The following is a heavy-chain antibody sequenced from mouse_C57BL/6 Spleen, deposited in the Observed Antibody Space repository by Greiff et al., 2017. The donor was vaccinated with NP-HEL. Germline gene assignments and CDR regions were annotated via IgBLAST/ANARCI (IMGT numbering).Heavy chain of an antibody. D-gene: IGHD2-1*01. V-gene: IGHV1-50*01. J-gene: IGHJ4*01. CDR1: GYTFTSYW. CDR3: ATLRAYYGNYWDAMDY. CDR2: IDTSDSYT. Sequence: QVQLQQPGAELVKPGASVKLSCKASGYTFTSYWMQWVKQRPGQGLEWIGEIDTSDSYTNYNQKFKGKDTLTVDTSSSTAYMQLSSLTSEYSAVYYCATLRAYYGNYWDAMDYWGQGTSVTVSS.